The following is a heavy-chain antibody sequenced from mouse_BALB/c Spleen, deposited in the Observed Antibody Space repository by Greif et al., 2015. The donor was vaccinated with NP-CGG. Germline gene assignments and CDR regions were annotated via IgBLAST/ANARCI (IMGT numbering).Heavy chain of an antibody. CDR3: ARAGTGYAMDC. CDR2: ISSGSSTI. J-gene: IGHJ4*01. CDR1: GFTFSSFG. V-gene: IGHV5-17*02. D-gene: IGHD3-3*01. Sequence: EVKLMESGGGLVQPGGSRKLSCAASGFTFSSFGMHWVRQAPEKGLEWVAYISSGSSTIYYADTVKGRFTISRDNPKNTLFLQMTSLRSEDTAMYYCARAGTGYAMDCWGQGTSVTVSS.